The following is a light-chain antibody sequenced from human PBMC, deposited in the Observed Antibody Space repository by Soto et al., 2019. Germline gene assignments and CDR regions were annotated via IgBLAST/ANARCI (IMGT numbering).Light chain of an antibody. J-gene: IGLJ2*01. Sequence: QSVLTQPPSVSGAPGQRVTISCTGGSSNIGAGYDVHWYQQLPGTAPKPLIYGNINRPFGVPDRFSGSKSATSASLAITGLQAGDEADYYCQSYDSSLSGVVFGGGTKLTVL. CDR2: GNI. V-gene: IGLV1-40*01. CDR1: SSNIGAGYD. CDR3: QSYDSSLSGVV.